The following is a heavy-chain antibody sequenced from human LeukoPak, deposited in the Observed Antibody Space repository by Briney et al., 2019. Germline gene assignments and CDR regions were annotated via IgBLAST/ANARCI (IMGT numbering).Heavy chain of an antibody. Sequence: PGGSLRLSCAASGFTFSSYTMNWVRQAPGKGLQWVSTVSASSDVHYSDSVKGRFTISRDNARNSLYLQMNSLRDEDTAVYYCARSVLRRNFDLWGQGTVVTVSS. D-gene: IGHD4/OR15-4a*01. V-gene: IGHV3-48*02. CDR3: ARSVLRRNFDL. CDR2: VSASSDV. J-gene: IGHJ4*02. CDR1: GFTFSSYT.